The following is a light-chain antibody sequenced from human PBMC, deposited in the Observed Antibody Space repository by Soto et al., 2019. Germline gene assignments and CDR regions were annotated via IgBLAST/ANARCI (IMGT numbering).Light chain of an antibody. CDR1: SSDVGSYNF. CDR2: EVR. J-gene: IGLJ1*01. CDR3: SSCAGSNAYV. V-gene: IGLV2-8*01. Sequence: TISCTETSSDVGSYNFVSWYQQYPGKAPKVIIYEVRKRPSGVPDRFSGSKSGNTASLTVSGLQAEDEADYYCSSCAGSNAYVFGTGTKVTVL.